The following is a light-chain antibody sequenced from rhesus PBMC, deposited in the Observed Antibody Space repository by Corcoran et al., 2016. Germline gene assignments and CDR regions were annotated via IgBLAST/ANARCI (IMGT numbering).Light chain of an antibody. V-gene: IGKV1-74*01. CDR2: KAS. CDR3: QQYSSSPWT. Sequence: DIQMTQSPSSLSASVGDRVTITCRASENVNNYLNWNQQKPGKAPKLLFYKASPLESGVPSRFRGNGSGTAYTFTISSLQPEGVATYYCQQYSSSPWTFGQGTKVEIK. CDR1: ENVNNY. J-gene: IGKJ1*01.